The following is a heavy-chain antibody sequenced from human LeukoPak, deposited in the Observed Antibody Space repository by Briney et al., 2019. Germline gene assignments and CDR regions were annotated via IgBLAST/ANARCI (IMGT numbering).Heavy chain of an antibody. CDR2: IIPILGIA. CDR3: ARSEGPAYCSGGTCYQTPAEYFQH. CDR1: GGTFSSYA. Sequence: SVKVSCKASGGTFSSYAISWVRQAPGQGLEWMGRIIPILGIANYAQKLQGRVTMTTDTSTSTAYMELRSLRSDDTAVYYCARSEGPAYCSGGTCYQTPAEYFQHWGQGTLVTVSS. J-gene: IGHJ1*01. D-gene: IGHD2-15*01. V-gene: IGHV1-69*04.